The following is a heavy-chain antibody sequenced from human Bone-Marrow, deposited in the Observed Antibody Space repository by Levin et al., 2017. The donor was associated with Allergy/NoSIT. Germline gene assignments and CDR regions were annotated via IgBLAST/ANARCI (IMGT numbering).Heavy chain of an antibody. CDR1: GFTFSNYG. CDR2: IWYDGSNT. Sequence: SCAASGFTFSNYGMHWVRQAPGKGLEWVALIWYDGSNTYYVDSVKGRFTISRDNSKNTLFLQMNSLRADDTAVYYCAREGSWSSTWLGNYYFDCWGQGTLVTVSS. CDR3: AREGSWSSTWLGNYYFDC. J-gene: IGHJ4*02. V-gene: IGHV3-33*01. D-gene: IGHD6-13*01.